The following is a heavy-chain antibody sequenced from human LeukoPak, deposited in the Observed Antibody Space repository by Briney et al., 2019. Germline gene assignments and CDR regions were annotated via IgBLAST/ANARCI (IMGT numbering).Heavy chain of an antibody. Sequence: GESLKISCKGSGYSFNSYWIGWVRPMPGKGLEWMRIISPGDSETRYSPSFQGQVTISADKSISTAYLQWSSLKASGTAMYYCARLSSGGYYYSAYWGQGTLVTVSS. CDR2: ISPGDSET. CDR3: ARLSSGGYYYSAY. D-gene: IGHD3-22*01. CDR1: GYSFNSYW. J-gene: IGHJ4*02. V-gene: IGHV5-51*01.